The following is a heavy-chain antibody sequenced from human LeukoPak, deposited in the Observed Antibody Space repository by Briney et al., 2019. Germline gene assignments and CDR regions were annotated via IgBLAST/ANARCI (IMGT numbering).Heavy chain of an antibody. CDR2: INPNSGAT. Sequence: GASVKVSCKASGYTFTDSYMHWVGQAPGQALEWMGWINPNSGATNYAPNFQGRVTMTRDRSSSTGYMELSRLRSDERAVYCCARKVELMFDPWGQEALVTVSS. CDR3: ARKVELMFDP. D-gene: IGHD1-7*01. J-gene: IGHJ5*02. CDR1: GYTFTDSY. V-gene: IGHV1-2*02.